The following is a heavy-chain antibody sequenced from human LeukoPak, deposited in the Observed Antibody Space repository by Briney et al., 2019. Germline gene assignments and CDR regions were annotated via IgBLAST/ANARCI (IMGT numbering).Heavy chain of an antibody. Sequence: SVKVSCKASGGTFSSYAISWVRQAPGQGLEWMGGIIPIFGTANYAQKFRGRVTITADKSTRTAYMELSSLRSEDTAVYYCARGSLGEPAPFPATIDYWGQGTLVTVSS. CDR2: IIPIFGTA. V-gene: IGHV1-69*06. CDR3: ARGSLGEPAPFPATIDY. D-gene: IGHD1-14*01. J-gene: IGHJ4*02. CDR1: GGTFSSYA.